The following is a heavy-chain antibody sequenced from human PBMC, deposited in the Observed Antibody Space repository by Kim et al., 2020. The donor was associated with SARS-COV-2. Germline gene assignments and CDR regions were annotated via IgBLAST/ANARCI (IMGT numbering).Heavy chain of an antibody. CDR3: ARGPYSSGWYVAVHYYGMDV. D-gene: IGHD6-19*01. V-gene: IGHV3-48*03. CDR2: ISSSGSTI. CDR1: GFTFSSYE. Sequence: GGSLRLSCAASGFTFSSYEMNWVRQAPGKGLEWVSYISSSGSTIYYADSVKGRFTISRDNAKNSLYLQMNSLRAEDTAVYYCARGPYSSGWYVAVHYYGMDVWGQGTTVTVSS. J-gene: IGHJ6*02.